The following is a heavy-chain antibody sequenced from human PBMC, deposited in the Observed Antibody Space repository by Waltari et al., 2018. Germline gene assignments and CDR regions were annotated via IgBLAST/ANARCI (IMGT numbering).Heavy chain of an antibody. J-gene: IGHJ6*02. CDR1: GFTFSTYA. CDR3: AKDRLYYGMDV. V-gene: IGHV3-23*01. Sequence: GGLVQPGGSLRLSCAASGFTFSTYAMNWVSTISGSGGSTYYADSVKGRFTISRDNSKNTQYLQMNSLRAEDSAVYYCAKDRLYYGMDVWGQGTTVTVSS. CDR2: ISGSGGST.